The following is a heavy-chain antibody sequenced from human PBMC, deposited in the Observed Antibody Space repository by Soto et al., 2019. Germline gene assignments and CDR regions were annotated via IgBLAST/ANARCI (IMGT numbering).Heavy chain of an antibody. J-gene: IGHJ4*02. Sequence: PGGSLRLSCAASGFTFSNSSIRWVRQAPWKGLEWVSAISGGGHTTYYADSVKGRFTISRDNSQNTLFLEMTSLRAEDTDIYYCANDVWGSECYSGSDSLGQGTLVTVCS. CDR3: ANDVWGSECYSGSDS. CDR2: ISGGGHTT. CDR1: GFTFSNSS. V-gene: IGHV3-23*01. D-gene: IGHD2-21*01.